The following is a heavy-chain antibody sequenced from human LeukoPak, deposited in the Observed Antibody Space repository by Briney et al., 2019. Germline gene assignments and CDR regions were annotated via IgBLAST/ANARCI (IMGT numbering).Heavy chain of an antibody. Sequence: ASVKVSCKTSGYTFTSYYMHWVRQDPGQGLEWLGIINPSDSSANCAQKVQGRVTMTRDTSTTTVYLELTSLRSEDTAVYYCARGGYPYYFDYWGQGTLVTVSS. CDR1: GYTFTSYY. CDR3: ARGGYPYYFDY. CDR2: INPSDSSA. D-gene: IGHD2-2*01. J-gene: IGHJ4*02. V-gene: IGHV1-46*01.